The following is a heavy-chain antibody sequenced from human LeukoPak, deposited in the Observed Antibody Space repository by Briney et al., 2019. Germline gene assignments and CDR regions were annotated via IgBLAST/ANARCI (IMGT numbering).Heavy chain of an antibody. J-gene: IGHJ4*02. D-gene: IGHD3-3*01. CDR1: GFTFSTYD. V-gene: IGHV3-21*01. CDR2: ISSRSTSI. Sequence: GGSLRLSCAASGFTFSTYDMNWVRQAPGKGLEWVSSISSRSTSIYYADSVKGRFTISRDNAKNSLYLHMNSLRAEDTAVYWCARDYIAYDPLDYWGQGTLVTVSS. CDR3: ARDYIAYDPLDY.